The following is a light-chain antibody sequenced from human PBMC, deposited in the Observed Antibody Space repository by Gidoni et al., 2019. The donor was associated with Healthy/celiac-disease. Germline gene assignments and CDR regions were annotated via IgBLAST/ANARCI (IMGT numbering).Light chain of an antibody. J-gene: IGLJ2*01. CDR3: QAWDSSTAV. CDR1: KWWDKY. Sequence: SYALTQPPSASVPQGQTASITCSRDKWWDKYACWYQQKPGQSTVLVIYQASQRPSGIPERFSGSNSGNTATLPISGTQSMDEADYSCQAWDSSTAVFGGGTKLSVL. V-gene: IGLV3-1*01. CDR2: QAS.